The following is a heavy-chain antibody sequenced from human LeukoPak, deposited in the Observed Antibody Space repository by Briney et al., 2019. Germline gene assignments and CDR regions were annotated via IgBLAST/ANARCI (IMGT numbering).Heavy chain of an antibody. V-gene: IGHV3-74*01. J-gene: IGHJ4*02. Sequence: PGGSQRLSCAASGFTFSSHWMHWVRQAPGKGLVWVSRVNSDGSGARYADSVKGRFTISRDNAKNTLYLQMNSLRADDTAVYYCAKDPFDSSGYLLYWGQGTLVTVSS. CDR2: VNSDGSGA. CDR1: GFTFSSHW. CDR3: AKDPFDSSGYLLY. D-gene: IGHD3-22*01.